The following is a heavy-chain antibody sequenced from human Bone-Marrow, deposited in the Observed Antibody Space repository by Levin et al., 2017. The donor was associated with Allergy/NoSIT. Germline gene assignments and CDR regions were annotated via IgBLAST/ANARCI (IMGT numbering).Heavy chain of an antibody. CDR3: ASRYCRTTSCPRPFDY. CDR2: IIPIFDTA. J-gene: IGHJ4*02. D-gene: IGHD2-2*01. Sequence: GASVKVSCKASGGTFSSYAFSWVRQAPGQGLEWMGGIIPIFDTANYAQRFQGRVTITADESTNTAYMELSSLRSDDTAMYYCASRYCRTTSCPRPFDYWGQGTLVTVSS. V-gene: IGHV1-69*13. CDR1: GGTFSSYA.